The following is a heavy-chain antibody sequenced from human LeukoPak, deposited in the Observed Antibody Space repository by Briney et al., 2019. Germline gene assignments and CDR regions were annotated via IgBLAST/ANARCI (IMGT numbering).Heavy chain of an antibody. CDR3: AKSNGYGLVDI. V-gene: IGHV4-59*01. D-gene: IGHD3-10*01. Sequence: SETLSLTCTVSDDSITMYYWTWIRQPPGKGLEWIGYVDHTGSTKFNPSLNGRVSISRDTSNNFFSLRLRSVTAADTAVYYCAKSNGYGLVDIWGQGTMVTVSS. CDR1: DDSITMYY. J-gene: IGHJ3*02. CDR2: VDHTGST.